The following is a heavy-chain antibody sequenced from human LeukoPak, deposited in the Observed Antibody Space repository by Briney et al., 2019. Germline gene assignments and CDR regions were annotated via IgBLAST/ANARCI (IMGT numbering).Heavy chain of an antibody. CDR2: INPKNGGT. CDR3: ARLGREVTGAFDI. Sequence: ASVKVSCKASADTFTVYYLHWVRQAPGQGLEWMGWINPKNGGTNYAQKFQGRVTMTRDTSISTAYMELSRLTSDDTAVYYCARLGREVTGAFDIWGQGTMVTVSS. D-gene: IGHD2-21*02. J-gene: IGHJ3*02. CDR1: ADTFTVYY. V-gene: IGHV1-2*02.